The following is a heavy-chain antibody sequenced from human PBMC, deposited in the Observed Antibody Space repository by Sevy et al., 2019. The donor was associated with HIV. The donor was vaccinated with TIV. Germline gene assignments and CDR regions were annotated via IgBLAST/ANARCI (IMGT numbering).Heavy chain of an antibody. CDR2: ISYDGRNK. J-gene: IGHJ6*02. V-gene: IGHV3-30*18. CDR3: AKGRHCSGTRCYGKYYYYAMDV. D-gene: IGHD2-2*01. Sequence: GGSLRLSCAASGFTFNSYGMYWVRQAPGKGLEWVAVISYDGRNKYYADFVKGRFTISRDNSKNTLYLQMNSLRAEDTAVYYCAKGRHCSGTRCYGKYYYYAMDVWGQGTTVTVSS. CDR1: GFTFNSYG.